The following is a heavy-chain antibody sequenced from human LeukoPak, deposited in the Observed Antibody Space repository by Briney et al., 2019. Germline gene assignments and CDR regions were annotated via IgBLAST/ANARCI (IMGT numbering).Heavy chain of an antibody. CDR2: TYHGGRT. J-gene: IGHJ4*02. V-gene: IGHV4-38-2*02. CDR1: GYSISSGFY. Sequence: PSETLSLTCTVSGYSISSGFYWGWIRQPPGKGLEWIGNTYHGGRTYSNPSLKSRVTISVDTSKNQFSLKLSSVTAADTAVYYCARQNAGLTFDYWGQGSLVTVSS. CDR3: ARQNAGLTFDY.